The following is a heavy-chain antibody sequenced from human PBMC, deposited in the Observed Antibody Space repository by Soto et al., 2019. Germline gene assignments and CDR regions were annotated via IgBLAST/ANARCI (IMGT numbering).Heavy chain of an antibody. CDR3: ARGYCSGGSCWTFDY. CDR1: GYTFPSYG. D-gene: IGHD2-15*01. CDR2: ISAYNGNT. V-gene: IGHV1-18*01. J-gene: IGHJ4*02. Sequence: ASVKVSCKASGYTFPSYGISWVRQAPGQGLEWMGWISAYNGNTNYARKLQGRVTMTTDTSTSTAYMELRSLRSDDTAVYYCARGYCSGGSCWTFDYWGQGTLVTVSS.